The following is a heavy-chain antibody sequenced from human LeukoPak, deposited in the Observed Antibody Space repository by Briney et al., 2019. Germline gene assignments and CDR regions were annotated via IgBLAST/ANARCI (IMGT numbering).Heavy chain of an antibody. CDR1: GGSISSSSYY. J-gene: IGHJ3*02. Sequence: PSETLSLTCTVSGGSISSSSYYWGWIRQPPGKGLEWIGSIYYSGSTYYNPSLKSRVTISVDTSKNQFSLKLSSVTAADTAVYYCARPTYYYDSGGYYLDAFDIWGQGTMVTVSS. V-gene: IGHV4-39*01. CDR3: ARPTYYYDSGGYYLDAFDI. CDR2: IYYSGST. D-gene: IGHD3-22*01.